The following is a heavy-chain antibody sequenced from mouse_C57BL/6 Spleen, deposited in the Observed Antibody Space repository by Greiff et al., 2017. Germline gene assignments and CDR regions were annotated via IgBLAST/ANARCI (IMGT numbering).Heavy chain of an antibody. D-gene: IGHD1-1*01. CDR3: AKHDCGSSWDFDY. V-gene: IGHV5-9*01. Sequence: EVHLVESGGGLVKPGGSLKLSCAASGFTFSSYTMSWVRQTPEKRLEWVATISGGGGNTYYPDSVKGRFTISRDNAKNTLYLQLSSLRSEDTALYYCAKHDCGSSWDFDYWGQGTTLTVSS. J-gene: IGHJ2*01. CDR2: ISGGGGNT. CDR1: GFTFSSYT.